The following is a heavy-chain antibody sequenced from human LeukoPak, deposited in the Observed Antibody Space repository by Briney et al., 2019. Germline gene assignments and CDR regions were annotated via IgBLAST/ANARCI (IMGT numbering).Heavy chain of an antibody. D-gene: IGHD5-12*01. CDR3: ARDAGGYEDY. V-gene: IGHV4-4*07. Sequence: SETLSLTCTVSRGSISNYWWSWIRQAAGKGLEWIGRVYPSGTTHYNPSLQSRVTLSVDTSKNQLSLTLSSLTAADTAVYYCARDAGGYEDYWGQGTLVTVSS. CDR1: RGSISNYW. CDR2: VYPSGTT. J-gene: IGHJ4*02.